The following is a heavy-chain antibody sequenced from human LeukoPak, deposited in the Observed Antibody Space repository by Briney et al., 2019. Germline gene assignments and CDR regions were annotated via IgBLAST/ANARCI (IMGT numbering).Heavy chain of an antibody. CDR3: AKDSGWLRFHY. D-gene: IGHD5-12*01. CDR2: ISPSGDIT. J-gene: IGHJ4*02. CDR1: GFTFSNYG. Sequence: GGSLRLSCAGYGFTFSNYGMNWVRQAAGKGLEWVSGISPSGDITYYVDSVKGRFTISRDNSKNTFYLQTNSLRAEDTAVYYCAKDSGWLRFHYWGQGTLVTVSS. V-gene: IGHV3-23*01.